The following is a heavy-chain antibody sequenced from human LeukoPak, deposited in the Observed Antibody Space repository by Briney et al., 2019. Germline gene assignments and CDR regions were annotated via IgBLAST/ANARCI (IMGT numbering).Heavy chain of an antibody. J-gene: IGHJ3*02. V-gene: IGHV1-69*05. CDR2: IIPIFGTA. CDR3: ARSGGWAYGDYDGFIAFDI. D-gene: IGHD4-17*01. CDR1: GGTFSSYA. Sequence: ASVKVSCKASGGTFSSYAISWVRQAPGQGLEWMGGIIPIFGTANYAQKLQGRVTMTTDTSTSTAYMDLRSLRSDDTAVYYCARSGGWAYGDYDGFIAFDIWGQGTMVTVSS.